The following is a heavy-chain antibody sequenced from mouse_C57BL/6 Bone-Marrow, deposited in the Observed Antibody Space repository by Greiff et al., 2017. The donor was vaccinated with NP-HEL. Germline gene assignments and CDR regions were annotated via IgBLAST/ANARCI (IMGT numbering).Heavy chain of an antibody. CDR3: ARHPSGAY. CDR2: IDPNSGGT. D-gene: IGHD3-1*01. CDR1: GYTFTSYW. J-gene: IGHJ3*01. V-gene: IGHV1-72*01. Sequence: QVQLQQPGAELVKPGASVKLSCKASGYTFTSYWMHWVKQRPGRGLEWIGRIDPNSGGTKYNEKFKSKATLTVDQPTSASYMQRSSLAAEDSAVYYCARHPSGAYWGQGTLVTVSA.